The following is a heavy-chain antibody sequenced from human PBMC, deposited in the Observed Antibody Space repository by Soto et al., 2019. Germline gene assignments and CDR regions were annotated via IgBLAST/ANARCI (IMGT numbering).Heavy chain of an antibody. CDR2: IYYSGST. CDR3: AGSGDGTTDVDD. CDR1: GGSISSSSYY. J-gene: IGHJ4*02. D-gene: IGHD1-7*01. V-gene: IGHV4-39*01. Sequence: SETLSLTCTVSGGSISSSSYYWDWIRQPPGKGLEWIGSIYYSGSTYYNPSLKSRVTISVDTSKNQFSLKLSSVTAADTAVYYCAGSGDGTTDVDDWGKGTLVTVSS.